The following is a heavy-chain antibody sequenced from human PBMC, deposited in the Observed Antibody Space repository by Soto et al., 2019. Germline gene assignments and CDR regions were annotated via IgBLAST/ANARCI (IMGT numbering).Heavy chain of an antibody. J-gene: IGHJ6*02. CDR2: TYYRSMWYN. Sequence: SQTLSLTCAISGDSVSSNSAAWHWIRQSPSRGLEWLGRTYYRSMWYNDYAVSVRSRMTINADTSKNQFSLQLNSVSPEDTAVYYCVRESPGLDVCGQGTAVTLSS. CDR1: GDSVSSNSAA. CDR3: VRESPGLDV. V-gene: IGHV6-1*01.